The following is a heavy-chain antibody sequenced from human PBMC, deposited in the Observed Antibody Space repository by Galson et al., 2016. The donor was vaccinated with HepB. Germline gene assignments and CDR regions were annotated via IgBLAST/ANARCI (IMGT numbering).Heavy chain of an antibody. D-gene: IGHD3-10*01. CDR1: GFTFSSYA. CDR3: AKVGWREYDGY. CDR2: ISGSGDET. Sequence: SLRLSCAASGFTFSSYAMTWVRQAPGKGLDWVSTISGSGDETNYADSVKGRFTFSRDNSKNTVYLQMSSLRVDDTAVYYCAKVGWREYDGYWGQGTLVTVSS. V-gene: IGHV3-23*01. J-gene: IGHJ4*02.